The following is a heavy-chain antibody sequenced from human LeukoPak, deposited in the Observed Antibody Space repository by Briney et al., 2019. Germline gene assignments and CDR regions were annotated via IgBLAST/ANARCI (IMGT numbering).Heavy chain of an antibody. Sequence: ASVKVSCTASEYTFTGYNMHWLRQVPGQGLAWMGWVNPDSGDTHYAQKFQGRVTMTRDTSINTAYMELTGLRSDDTAVYYCARGPLSPYFDYWGLGTLVTVSS. CDR1: EYTFTGYN. CDR2: VNPDSGDT. J-gene: IGHJ4*02. CDR3: ARGPLSPYFDY. V-gene: IGHV1-2*02. D-gene: IGHD3-16*01.